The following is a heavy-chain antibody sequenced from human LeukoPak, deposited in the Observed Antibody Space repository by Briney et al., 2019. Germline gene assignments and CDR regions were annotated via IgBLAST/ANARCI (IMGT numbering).Heavy chain of an antibody. D-gene: IGHD5-24*01. CDR3: ARVLSRDGYVDY. CDR2: IYTSGST. CDR1: GGSFSIYY. Sequence: SETLSLTCTVSGGSFSIYYWSWIRQPAGKGLEYIGRIYTSGSTNYNPSLKSRVTMSVDTSKSQFSLKLTSVTAADTAVYYCARVLSRDGYVDYWGQGTLVTVSS. J-gene: IGHJ4*02. V-gene: IGHV4-4*07.